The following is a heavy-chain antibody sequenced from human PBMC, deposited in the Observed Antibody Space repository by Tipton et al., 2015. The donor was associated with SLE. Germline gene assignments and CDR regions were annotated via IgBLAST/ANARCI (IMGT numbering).Heavy chain of an antibody. J-gene: IGHJ3*01. V-gene: IGHV4-59*12. D-gene: IGHD5-12*01. Sequence: TLSLTCTVSGGSISSYYWNWIRQPPGKGLEWIGHIHHSGSTTYNPPLQSRVTISRDPSKNQFSLQLSSVTAADTAVYYCARPAGDSDNDWYAFDLWGQGTMVTVSS. CDR1: GGSISSYY. CDR3: ARPAGDSDNDWYAFDL. CDR2: IHHSGST.